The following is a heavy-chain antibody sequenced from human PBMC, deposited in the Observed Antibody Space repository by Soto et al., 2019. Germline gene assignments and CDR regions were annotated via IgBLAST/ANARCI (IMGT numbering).Heavy chain of an antibody. CDR3: ARERERLAGDL. CDR2: INAGNGKA. J-gene: IGHJ5*02. CDR1: GYSYRRYA. D-gene: IGHD1-26*01. Sequence: QALLVQSESEVKEPGASVRISCRASGYSYRRYAMHWVRQAPGKSPEWLGWINAGNGKAKSSQGLEDRITITRDTSASTVYMDLRSLKSEDTGVYYCARERERLAGDLWGQGTVVTVSP. V-gene: IGHV1-3*01.